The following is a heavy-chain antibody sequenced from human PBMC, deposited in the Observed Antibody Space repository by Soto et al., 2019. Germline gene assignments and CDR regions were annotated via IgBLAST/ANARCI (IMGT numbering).Heavy chain of an antibody. CDR2: LIPVFGSP. V-gene: IGHV1-69*01. D-gene: IGHD5-18*01. CDR3: TRVLGYTFEPGKTRYSAMDV. CDR1: GGTFSKDA. Sequence: QVRLVQSGAEVKKPGSSVTVSCKTSGGTFSKDAINWVRQAPGQGLEWMGLLIPVFGSPIYAHKFQGRIRITADESTSTAFMDLSSLRSADTAVYYCTRVLGYTFEPGKTRYSAMDVWGQGTTVSVSS. J-gene: IGHJ6*02.